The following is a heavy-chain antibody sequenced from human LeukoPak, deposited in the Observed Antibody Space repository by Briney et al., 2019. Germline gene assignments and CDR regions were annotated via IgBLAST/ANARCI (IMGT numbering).Heavy chain of an antibody. CDR2: INPSSGGT. V-gene: IGHV1-46*01. D-gene: IGHD3-22*01. Sequence: GASVKVSCKASGYTFTSYYMHWVRQAPGQGLEWMGIINPSSGGTSNAQKFQGRVTMTRDTSTSTVYMELSSLRSEDTAVYYCARDGEYYDSRGSYFDSWGQGTLVTVSS. CDR1: GYTFTSYY. J-gene: IGHJ4*02. CDR3: ARDGEYYDSRGSYFDS.